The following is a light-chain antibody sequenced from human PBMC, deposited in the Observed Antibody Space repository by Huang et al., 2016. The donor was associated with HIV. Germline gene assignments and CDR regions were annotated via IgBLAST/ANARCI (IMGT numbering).Light chain of an antibody. CDR1: QSVSSSY. V-gene: IGKV3-20*01. Sequence: EIVLTQSPGTLSLSPGERATLSCRASQSVSSSYLAWYQQKPGQAPRLLIYGASSRATGIPDRFSGSWSGTDFTLTISRLEPEDFAVYYCQQYGSSPPITFGQGTRLEMK. CDR3: QQYGSSPPIT. J-gene: IGKJ5*01. CDR2: GAS.